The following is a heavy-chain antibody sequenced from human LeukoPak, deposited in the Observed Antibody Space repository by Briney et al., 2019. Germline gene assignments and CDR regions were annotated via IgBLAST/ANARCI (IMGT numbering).Heavy chain of an antibody. CDR3: AKGSSGYYWDAFDI. CDR1: GFTFDDYA. CDR2: ISWNSGSI. J-gene: IGHJ3*02. Sequence: PGGSLRLSCAASGFTFDDYAMHWVRQAPGKGLDWVTRISWNSGSIGYADSVKGRFTISRDNAKHSLYLQMNSLRAEDTALYYCAKGSSGYYWDAFDIWGQGTMVTVSS. V-gene: IGHV3-9*01. D-gene: IGHD3-22*01.